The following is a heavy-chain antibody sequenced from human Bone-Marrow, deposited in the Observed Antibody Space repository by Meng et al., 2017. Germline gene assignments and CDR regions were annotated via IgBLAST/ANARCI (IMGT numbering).Heavy chain of an antibody. J-gene: IGHJ4*02. D-gene: IGHD3-22*01. Sequence: GESLKISCAASGFTFSSYWMHWVRQAPGKGLVWVSRIKSDGSHTNYAGSVKGRFTISRDNAKNSLYLQMNSLRADDTAVYFCTRDQFYYDSSGFDVDYWGQGTLVTVSS. V-gene: IGHV3-74*01. CDR1: GFTFSSYW. CDR2: IKSDGSHT. CDR3: TRDQFYYDSSGFDVDY.